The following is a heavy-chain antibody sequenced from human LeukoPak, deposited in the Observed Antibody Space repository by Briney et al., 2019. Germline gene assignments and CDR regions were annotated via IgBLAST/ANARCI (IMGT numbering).Heavy chain of an antibody. Sequence: PGESLRLSCAASGFTFNSYSMHWVRQAPGKRLEWVTAISDDETYKFYADSVKGRFTISRDNSKSTLYLQMNSLRAEDTAVYYCAKEKLVVVAATFDYYFDYWGQGTLVTVSS. D-gene: IGHD2-15*01. CDR3: AKEKLVVVAATFDYYFDY. J-gene: IGHJ4*02. CDR1: GFTFNSYS. V-gene: IGHV3-30-3*02. CDR2: ISDDETYK.